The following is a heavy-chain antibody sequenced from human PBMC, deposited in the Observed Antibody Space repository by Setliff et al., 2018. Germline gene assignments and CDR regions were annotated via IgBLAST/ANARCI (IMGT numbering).Heavy chain of an antibody. V-gene: IGHV5-51*01. J-gene: IGHJ5*02. CDR3: ARRRGSGSFVNWFDP. Sequence: PGESLKISCKGSGYSFTNYWIGWVRQMPGKGLEWMGIIYPGDSDTRYSPSFQGQVTISADKSISTAYLQWSSLKASDTAMYYCARRRGSGSFVNWFDPWGQGTLVTVSS. CDR2: IYPGDSDT. D-gene: IGHD3-10*01. CDR1: GYSFTNYW.